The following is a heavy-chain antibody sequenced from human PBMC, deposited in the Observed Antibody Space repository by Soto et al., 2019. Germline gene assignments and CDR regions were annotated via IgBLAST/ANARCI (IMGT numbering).Heavy chain of an antibody. J-gene: IGHJ4*02. CDR2: IYWDDEE. D-gene: IGHD2-2*01. CDR1: GFSLSTTAEG. V-gene: IGHV2-5*02. Sequence: QITLKESGPTLVKPTQTLTLTCTFSGFSLSTTAEGVGWIRQPPVKALQWRALIYWDDEERYSPSMKSRLTITKNTSKNLVVLTMTNVDPVDAATYYCTHGSCSSADCYPNPYLDYWGQGILVTVSS. CDR3: THGSCSSADCYPNPYLDY.